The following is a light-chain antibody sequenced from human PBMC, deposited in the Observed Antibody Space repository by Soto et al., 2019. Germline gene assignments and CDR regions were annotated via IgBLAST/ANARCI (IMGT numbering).Light chain of an antibody. CDR1: QSVSSGY. V-gene: IGKV3D-20*02. Sequence: EIVLTQSPGTLSLSPWERATLSCRASQSVSSGYLAWYQQKAGQAPRLLIYDAFNRATGIPARFSGSGSGTDFTLTISSLEPEDFAVYYCQQRYNWPITFGQGTRLEIK. J-gene: IGKJ5*01. CDR3: QQRYNWPIT. CDR2: DAF.